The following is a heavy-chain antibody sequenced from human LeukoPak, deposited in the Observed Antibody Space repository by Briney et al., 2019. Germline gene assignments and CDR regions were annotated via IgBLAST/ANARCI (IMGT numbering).Heavy chain of an antibody. CDR3: AKVSPVVVVITGAFDI. J-gene: IGHJ3*02. CDR1: GFTFSSYA. CDR2: ISGSGGST. D-gene: IGHD3-22*01. V-gene: IGHV3-23*01. Sequence: GGSLRLSCAASGFTFSSYAMSWVRQGPGKGLEGVSAISGSGGSTYYADSVKGRFTISRDNSKNTLYLQMNSLRAEDTAVYYCAKVSPVVVVITGAFDIWGQGTMVTVSS.